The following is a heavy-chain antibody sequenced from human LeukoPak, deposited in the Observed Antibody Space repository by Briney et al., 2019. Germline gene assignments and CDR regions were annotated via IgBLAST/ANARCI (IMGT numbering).Heavy chain of an antibody. CDR3: ARDSVVVVPTAFYLNWFDA. V-gene: IGHV1-46*01. CDR1: GYTFTSYY. D-gene: IGHD2-2*01. Sequence: VASVKVSCKASGYTFTSYYMHWVRQAPGQGLEWMGIINPSGGSTSYAQKFQGRVTMTRDTSTSTVYMELTRLTSDDTAVYYCARDSVVVVPTAFYLNWFDAWGQGALVTVSS. J-gene: IGHJ5*02. CDR2: INPSGGST.